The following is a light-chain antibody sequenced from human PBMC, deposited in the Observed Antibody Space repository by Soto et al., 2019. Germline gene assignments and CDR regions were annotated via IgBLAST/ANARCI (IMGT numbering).Light chain of an antibody. CDR2: TAS. CDR1: HSIDIW. CDR3: QQYRSYSRT. Sequence: DIPMTQSPSTLSASVGDRVTITCRASHSIDIWLAWYQQKPGKAPRLLISTASSLERGVPSRFSGSGSETEFTLTISSLQPDDFATYYCQQYRSYSRTFGQGTKVEI. V-gene: IGKV1-5*03. J-gene: IGKJ1*01.